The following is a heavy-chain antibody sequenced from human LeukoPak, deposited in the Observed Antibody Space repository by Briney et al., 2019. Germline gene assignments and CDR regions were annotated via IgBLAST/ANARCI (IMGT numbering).Heavy chain of an antibody. J-gene: IGHJ4*02. CDR1: DGSVSSGSYY. V-gene: IGHV4-61*01. CDR3: ARAGYYYGSGSYLY. CDR2: IYYSGST. D-gene: IGHD3-10*01. Sequence: PSETLSLTCTVSDGSVSSGSYYWSWIRQPPGKGLEWIGYIYYSGSTNYNPSLKSRVTISVDTSKNQFSLKLSSVTAADTAVYYCARAGYYYGSGSYLYWGQGTLVTVSS.